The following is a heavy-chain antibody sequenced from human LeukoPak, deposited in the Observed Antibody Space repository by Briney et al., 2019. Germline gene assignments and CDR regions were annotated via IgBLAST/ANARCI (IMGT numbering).Heavy chain of an antibody. CDR1: GDSINTKNYY. J-gene: IGHJ4*02. CDR3: ARHSYGTFDY. Sequence: SSETLSLTCTVSGDSINTKNYYWGWIRQPPGKGLEWIGSIYYSGNTYYNPSLKSRVTLSIDTSKNQFSLRLSSVTAADTAVYHCARHSYGTFDYWGQGNLVTVSS. D-gene: IGHD5-18*01. V-gene: IGHV4-39*01. CDR2: IYYSGNT.